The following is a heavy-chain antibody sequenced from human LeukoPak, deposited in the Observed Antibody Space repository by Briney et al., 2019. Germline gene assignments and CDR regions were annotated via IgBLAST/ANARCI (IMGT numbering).Heavy chain of an antibody. CDR1: GFTFSSYS. J-gene: IGHJ4*02. D-gene: IGHD3-22*01. Sequence: GGSLRLSCAASGFTFSSYSMNWVRQAPGKGLEWVSSISSSSSHIRSADSVKGRFTISRDNAKNSLYLQMNSLRAEDTAVYYCARDLYDSGGYSSPIDYWGQGTLVTVSS. CDR3: ARDLYDSGGYSSPIDY. V-gene: IGHV3-21*01. CDR2: ISSSSSHI.